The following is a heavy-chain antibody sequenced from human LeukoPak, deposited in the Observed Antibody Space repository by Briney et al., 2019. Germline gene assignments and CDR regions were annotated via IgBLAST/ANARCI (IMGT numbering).Heavy chain of an antibody. Sequence: GGSLRLSCAASGFTFSNYAMHWVRQAPGMGLEWVALISYDGSNKYYADSVEGRFTISRDNSKNALYLQMNSLRPEDTAVYYCARDRVVAHYFDYWGQGTLVTVSS. J-gene: IGHJ4*02. CDR2: ISYDGSNK. CDR1: GFTFSNYA. V-gene: IGHV3-30-3*01. D-gene: IGHD2-15*01. CDR3: ARDRVVAHYFDY.